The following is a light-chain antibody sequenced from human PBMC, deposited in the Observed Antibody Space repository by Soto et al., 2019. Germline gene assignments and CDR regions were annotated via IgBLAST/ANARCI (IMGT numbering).Light chain of an antibody. V-gene: IGLV1-44*01. CDR2: AND. Sequence: QSVLTQPPSASGTPGQRVTISCSGSSSNIGRNTVNWYQQLPGTAPKRLIFANDQRPSGVPDRFSGSKSGTSASLAISGLQSEDEADYYCSSYSSTSTPWVFGGGTKLTVL. CDR3: SSYSSTSTPWV. CDR1: SSNIGRNT. J-gene: IGLJ3*02.